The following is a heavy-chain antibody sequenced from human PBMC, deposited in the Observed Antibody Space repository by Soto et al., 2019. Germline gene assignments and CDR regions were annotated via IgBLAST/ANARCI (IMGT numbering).Heavy chain of an antibody. CDR3: VRCFGSGRNWFDP. Sequence: QVQLQESGPGLVKPSQTLSLTCTVSGGSIRGDNYYWSLIRQPPGKGLEWIAYIYYSGDTYYNPSLKSGVSPSVDTSKSQFSLLLSSVTAADTAVYYCVRCFGSGRNWFDPWGQGTLVTVSS. CDR2: IYYSGDT. V-gene: IGHV4-30-4*01. D-gene: IGHD3-10*01. J-gene: IGHJ5*02. CDR1: GGSIRGDNYY.